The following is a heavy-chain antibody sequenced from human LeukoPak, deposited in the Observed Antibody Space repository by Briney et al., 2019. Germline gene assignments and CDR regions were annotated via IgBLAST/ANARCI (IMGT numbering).Heavy chain of an antibody. CDR1: GFTFSSYA. D-gene: IGHD6-13*01. CDR3: AKDSSSWYFYFDY. V-gene: IGHV3-23*01. Sequence: AGGSLRLSCAASGFTFSSYAMSWVRQAPGKGLEWVSAISGSGGSTYYADSVKGRFTISRDNSKNTLYRQMNSLRAEDTAVYYCAKDSSSWYFYFDYWGQGTLVTVSS. J-gene: IGHJ4*02. CDR2: ISGSGGST.